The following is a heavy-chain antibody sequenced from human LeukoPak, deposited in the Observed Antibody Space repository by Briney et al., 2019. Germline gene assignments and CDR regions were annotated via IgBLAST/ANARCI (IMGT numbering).Heavy chain of an antibody. CDR1: GFTFSSYW. J-gene: IGHJ4*02. CDR3: VGGFDY. CDR2: ISADGSST. V-gene: IGHV3-74*03. Sequence: GGSLTLSCAASGFTFSSYWMHWVRQAPGKGLVWVSRISADGSSTTYADSVKGRFTISRDNAKNTLYLQMNSLRVEDTAVYYCVGGFDYWGQGTLVTVSS.